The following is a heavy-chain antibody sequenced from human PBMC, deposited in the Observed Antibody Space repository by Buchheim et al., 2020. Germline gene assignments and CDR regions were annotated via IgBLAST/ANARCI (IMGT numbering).Heavy chain of an antibody. CDR2: IWYDGSNK. D-gene: IGHD1-26*01. CDR1: GFTFSSYG. CDR3: ARDRGSYSYYYYYGMDG. Sequence: QVQLVESGGGVVQPGRSLRLSCAASGFTFSSYGMHWVRQAPGKGLEWVAVIWYDGSNKYYADSVKGRFTISRDNSKNTLYLQMNSLRAEDTAVYYCARDRGSYSYYYYYGMDGWGQGTT. V-gene: IGHV3-33*01. J-gene: IGHJ6*02.